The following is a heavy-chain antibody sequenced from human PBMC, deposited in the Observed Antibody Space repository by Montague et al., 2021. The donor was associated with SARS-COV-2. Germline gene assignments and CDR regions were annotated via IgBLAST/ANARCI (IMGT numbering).Heavy chain of an antibody. J-gene: IGHJ4*02. Sequence: SLRLSCAASGFTFSFYAMHWVRQAPGKGLEWVAVISYDGSNKYYADSVRGRFTIPRDNSKTTLYLQMNSLRAEDTAVYYCAREGLTGNLAHFDYWGQGTLVTVSA. CDR2: ISYDGSNK. D-gene: IGHD1-14*01. V-gene: IGHV3-30-3*01. CDR1: GFTFSFYA. CDR3: AREGLTGNLAHFDY.